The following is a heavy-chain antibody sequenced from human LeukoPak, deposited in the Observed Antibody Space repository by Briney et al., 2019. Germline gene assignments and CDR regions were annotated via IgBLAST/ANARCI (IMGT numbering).Heavy chain of an antibody. D-gene: IGHD6-6*01. V-gene: IGHV3-15*01. Sequence: PGGSLRLSCAASGLTFSNAWMSWVRQAPGKGLVWVGRIKSKTDGGTTDYAAPVKGRFTISRDDSKNTLYLQMNSLKTEDTAVYYCTTEQLVLYYYYYYYMDVWGKGTTVTVSS. CDR3: TTEQLVLYYYYYYYMDV. J-gene: IGHJ6*03. CDR2: IKSKTDGGTT. CDR1: GLTFSNAW.